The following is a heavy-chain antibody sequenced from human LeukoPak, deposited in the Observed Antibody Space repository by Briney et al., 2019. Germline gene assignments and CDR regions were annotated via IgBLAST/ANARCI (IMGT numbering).Heavy chain of an antibody. Sequence: ASVKVSCKASDTFTSYGISWVRQAPGQGLEWMGWISAYNGNTNYAQKLQGRVTITRDTSASTAYMELSSLRSEDTAVYYCARRAVAGENWGQGTLVTVSS. CDR3: ARRAVAGEN. CDR1: DTFTSYG. CDR2: ISAYNGNT. D-gene: IGHD6-19*01. V-gene: IGHV1-18*04. J-gene: IGHJ4*02.